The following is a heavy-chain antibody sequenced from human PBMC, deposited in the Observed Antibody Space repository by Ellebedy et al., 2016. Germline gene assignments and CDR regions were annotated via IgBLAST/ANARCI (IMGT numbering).Heavy chain of an antibody. CDR2: LYPGSRT. D-gene: IGHD3-10*01. CDR3: ARQSGWLLD. J-gene: IGHJ4*02. CDR1: GFPVSSHY. V-gene: IGHV3-66*04. Sequence: GESLKISXAVSGFPVSSHYMGWVRQAPGKGLEWVSVLYPGSRTYYADSVQGRFIISRDVSRNTLSLQMSGLSAEDTAMYYCARQSGWLLDWGQGTLVTVSS.